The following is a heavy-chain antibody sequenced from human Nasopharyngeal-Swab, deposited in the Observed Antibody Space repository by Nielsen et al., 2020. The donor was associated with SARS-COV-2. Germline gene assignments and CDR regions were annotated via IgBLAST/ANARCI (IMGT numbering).Heavy chain of an antibody. CDR2: TNAAGTYA. J-gene: IGHJ4*02. V-gene: IGHV3-21*01. Sequence: GGSLRLSCAASGFTFSSYTMNWVRQAPGKGLVWVASTNAAGTYAHYADSVKGRFTISRDNAKNSLYLQMNSLRAEDTAVYYCVKHQGSSSDQWGQGTLVTVSS. CDR1: GFTFSSYT. CDR3: VKHQGSSSDQ.